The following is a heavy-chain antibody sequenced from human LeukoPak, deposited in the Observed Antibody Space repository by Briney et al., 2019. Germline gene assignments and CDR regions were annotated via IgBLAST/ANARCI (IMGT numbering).Heavy chain of an antibody. D-gene: IGHD3-22*01. V-gene: IGHV3-23*01. CDR3: ARDRRDSSGLDDYNWFDP. Sequence: GGSLRLSCAASGFTFSSYGMSWVRQAPGKGLEWVSAISGGGGSTYYADSVKGRFTISRDNAKNSLYLQMNSLRAEDTAGYYCARDRRDSSGLDDYNWFDPWGQGTLVTVSS. J-gene: IGHJ5*02. CDR1: GFTFSSYG. CDR2: ISGGGGST.